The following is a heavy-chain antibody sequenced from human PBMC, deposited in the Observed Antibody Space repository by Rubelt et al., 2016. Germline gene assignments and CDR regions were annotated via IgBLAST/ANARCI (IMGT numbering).Heavy chain of an antibody. CDR1: GGSFSGYY. CDR3: ARVPFYDSSGYYYLVDY. J-gene: IGHJ4*02. V-gene: IGHV4-34*01. CDR2: INHSGST. Sequence: QVQLQQWGAGLLKPSETLSLTCAVYGGSFSGYYWSWTRQPPGKGLEWIGEINHSGSTNYNPSLKSRVTISVDTSKNQFSLKLSSVTAADTAVYYCARVPFYDSSGYYYLVDYWGQGTLVTVSS. D-gene: IGHD3-22*01.